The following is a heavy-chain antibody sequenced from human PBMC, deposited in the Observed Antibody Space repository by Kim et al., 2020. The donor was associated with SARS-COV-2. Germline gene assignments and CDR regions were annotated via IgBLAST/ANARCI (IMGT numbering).Heavy chain of an antibody. CDR3: ARGDSAPAQMDV. CDR2: IYGGGST. D-gene: IGHD3-10*01. Sequence: GGSLRLSCAASGFTVSSIYMSWVRQAPGKGLEWVSVIYGGGSTYYADSVKGRFTISRDNSKNTLYLQMNSLRAEDTAVYYCARGDSAPAQMDVWGQGTTVTVSS. CDR1: GFTVSSIY. J-gene: IGHJ6*02. V-gene: IGHV3-53*01.